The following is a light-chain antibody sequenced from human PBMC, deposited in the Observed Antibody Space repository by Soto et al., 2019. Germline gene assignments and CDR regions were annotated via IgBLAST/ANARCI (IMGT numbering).Light chain of an antibody. Sequence: DIQLTQSPSSLSASVGDTVTITCRASQSISTYLSWYQQKPGKAPKLLIYAAYTLQSGVPSRFSGSGSGTEFTLTISSLQPEDFATYYCQQSYDMPWTFGQGTKVDNK. CDR3: QQSYDMPWT. CDR2: AAY. CDR1: QSISTY. J-gene: IGKJ1*01. V-gene: IGKV1-39*01.